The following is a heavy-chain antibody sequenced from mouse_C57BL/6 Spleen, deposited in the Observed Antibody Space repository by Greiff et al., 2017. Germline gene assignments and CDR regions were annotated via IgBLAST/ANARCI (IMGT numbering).Heavy chain of an antibody. J-gene: IGHJ2*01. Sequence: VKLQQPGAELVMPGASVKLSCKASGYTFTSYWMHWVKQRPGQGLEWIGEIDPSDSYTNYNQKFKGKSTLTVDKSSSTAYMQPSSLTSEDSAVYYCARSEGDYDGFDYWGQGTTLTVSS. V-gene: IGHV1-69*01. D-gene: IGHD2-4*01. CDR3: ARSEGDYDGFDY. CDR2: IDPSDSYT. CDR1: GYTFTSYW.